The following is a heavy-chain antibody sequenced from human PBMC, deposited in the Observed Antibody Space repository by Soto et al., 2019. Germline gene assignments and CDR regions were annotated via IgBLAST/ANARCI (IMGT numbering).Heavy chain of an antibody. D-gene: IGHD6-13*01. CDR3: AKRGGSSCLDP. CDR1: GFTFSSYA. Sequence: EVQLLESGGGLVQPGGSLRLSCAASGFTFSSYAMSWVRQTPGKGLEWVSAITSRGDNTYYADSVKGRFTISRDNSKNTLYLQMDPLRIDDTAVYYCAKRGGSSCLDPWGQGTLVTVSS. J-gene: IGHJ5*02. CDR2: ITSRGDNT. V-gene: IGHV3-23*01.